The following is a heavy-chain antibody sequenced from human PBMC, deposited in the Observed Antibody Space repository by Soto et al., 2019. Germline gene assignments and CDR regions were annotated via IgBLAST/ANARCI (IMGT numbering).Heavy chain of an antibody. CDR2: ISYDGSNK. Sequence: QVQLVESGGSVVQPGRSVRLSCAAAGFTFSTYTMHWVRQAPGKGLEWVAVISYDGSNKYYADSVKGRFTISRDNSKNTLYLQMNSLRAEDTAVYYCANFVVVPAALPLDVWGQGTTLTVSS. V-gene: IGHV3-30-3*01. CDR1: GFTFSTYT. CDR3: ANFVVVPAALPLDV. D-gene: IGHD2-2*01. J-gene: IGHJ6*02.